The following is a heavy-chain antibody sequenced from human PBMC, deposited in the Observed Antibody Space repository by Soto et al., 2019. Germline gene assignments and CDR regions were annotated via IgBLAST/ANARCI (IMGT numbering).Heavy chain of an antibody. Sequence: GGSLRLSCAASGFTFSAYAMTWVRQAPGKGLESISGIYGNGAGIQYADSVRGRFTISRDNSKNTLYLQMNSLRAEDTAVYYCARDRREGRSSWYRNNWFDPWGQGTMVTVYS. CDR3: ARDRREGRSSWYRNNWFDP. CDR2: IYGNGAGI. D-gene: IGHD6-13*01. V-gene: IGHV3-23*01. CDR1: GFTFSAYA. J-gene: IGHJ5*02.